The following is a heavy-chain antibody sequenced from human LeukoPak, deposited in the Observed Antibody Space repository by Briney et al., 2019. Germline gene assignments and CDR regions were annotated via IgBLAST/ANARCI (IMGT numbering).Heavy chain of an antibody. CDR1: GFTFSTYG. J-gene: IGHJ4*02. D-gene: IGHD3-22*01. Sequence: GGSLRLSCAASGFTFSTYGMHWVRQAPGKGLEWVSTITGSGGYTYYADSVKGRFTISRDNSKNTLFLRMNSLRAEDTAVYFCAKQSLYDSSGHFHYWGQGTLVTVYS. CDR2: ITGSGGYT. CDR3: AKQSLYDSSGHFHY. V-gene: IGHV3-23*01.